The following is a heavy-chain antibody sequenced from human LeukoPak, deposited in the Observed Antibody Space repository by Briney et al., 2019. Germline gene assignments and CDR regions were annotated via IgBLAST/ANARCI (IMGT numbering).Heavy chain of an antibody. CDR3: ARVRDSSAYNAFDI. CDR2: ISSSSSYI. CDR1: GFTFSSYS. D-gene: IGHD3-22*01. V-gene: IGHV3-21*01. J-gene: IGHJ3*02. Sequence: PGGSLRLSCAASGFTFSSYSMNWVRQAPGKGLEWVSSISSSSSYIYYADSVKGRFTISRDSAKNSLYLQMNSLRAEDTAVYYCARVRDSSAYNAFDIWGQGTMVTVSS.